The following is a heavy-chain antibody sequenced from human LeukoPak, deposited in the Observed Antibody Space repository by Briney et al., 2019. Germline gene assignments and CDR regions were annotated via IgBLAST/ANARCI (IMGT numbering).Heavy chain of an antibody. J-gene: IGHJ4*02. CDR3: AKASCVSRADAVL. Sequence: GGSLTLSCAASGFTFSSYAMSWVRQAPARGLEWVSSLRGDGETFYIDSVTCRFTLSTDESRNTVYLQLDNVRVEHTAVYFCAKASCVSRADAVLWGQGTLVTVSS. CDR2: LRGDGET. CDR1: GFTFSSYA. V-gene: IGHV3-23*01. D-gene: IGHD3-16*01.